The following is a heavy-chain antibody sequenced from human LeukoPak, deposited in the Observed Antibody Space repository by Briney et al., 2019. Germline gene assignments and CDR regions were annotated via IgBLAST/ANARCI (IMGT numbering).Heavy chain of an antibody. CDR2: ISGSGGST. CDR3: AKVGNDFWSGFDY. V-gene: IGHV3-23*01. D-gene: IGHD3-3*01. CDR1: GFTFSSYA. J-gene: IGHJ4*02. Sequence: GGSLRLSCAASGFTFSSYAMSWVRQAPRKGLEWVSAISGSGGSTYYADSVKGRFTISRDNSKNTLYLQMNSLRAEDTAVYYCAKVGNDFWSGFDYWGQGTLVTVSS.